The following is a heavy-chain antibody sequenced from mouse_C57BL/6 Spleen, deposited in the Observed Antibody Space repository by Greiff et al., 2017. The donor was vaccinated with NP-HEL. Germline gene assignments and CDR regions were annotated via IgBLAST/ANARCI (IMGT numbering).Heavy chain of an antibody. CDR3: ARERDPTRYFDV. CDR2: IYPGSGNT. V-gene: IGHV1-66*01. Sequence: QVQLKESGPELVKPGASVKISCKASGYSFTSYYIHWVKQRPGQGLEWIGWIYPGSGNTKYNEKFKGKATLTADTSSSTAYMQLSSLTSEDSAVYYCARERDPTRYFDVWGTGTTVTVSS. J-gene: IGHJ1*03. D-gene: IGHD3-3*01. CDR1: GYSFTSYY.